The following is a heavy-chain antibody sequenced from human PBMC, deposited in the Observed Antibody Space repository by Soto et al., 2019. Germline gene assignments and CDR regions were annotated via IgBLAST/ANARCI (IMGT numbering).Heavy chain of an antibody. CDR3: ARGNPFNYAGFDV. CDR2: MNAKSGDT. D-gene: IGHD3-16*01. Sequence: QAHLEQSGAELKRPGASLKVSCKASVYTFSDFDINWLRQASGQGPELMGWMNAKSGDTFFPQRFRGKFNMTWDTSLSTAYMEVGSLTSHDTAIYYCARGNPFNYAGFDVWGHGTTVAVSS. J-gene: IGHJ6*02. V-gene: IGHV1-8*01. CDR1: VYTFSDFD.